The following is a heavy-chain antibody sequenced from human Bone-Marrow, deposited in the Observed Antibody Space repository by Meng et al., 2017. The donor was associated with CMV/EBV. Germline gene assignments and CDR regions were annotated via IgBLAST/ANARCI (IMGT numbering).Heavy chain of an antibody. V-gene: IGHV3-11*01. J-gene: IGHJ4*02. Sequence: RHYCAASGLSFSEYYMSWIRQAPGKGLEWVSYISSSGVNIYYTDSVKGRFSISRDNAKQSLYLQMNNVRVEDTAVYYCVRGGGSGYWGQGTLVTVSS. CDR1: GLSFSEYY. CDR2: ISSSGVNI. CDR3: VRGGGSGY. D-gene: IGHD3-10*01.